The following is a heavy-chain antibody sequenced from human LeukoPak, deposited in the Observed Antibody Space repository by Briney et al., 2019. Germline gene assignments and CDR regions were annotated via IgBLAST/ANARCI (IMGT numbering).Heavy chain of an antibody. CDR2: IKQDGSEK. J-gene: IGHJ4*02. V-gene: IGHV3-7*01. Sequence: PEGSLRLSCAASGFTFSSYWMSWVRQAPGKGLEWVANIKQDGSEKYYVDSVKGRFTISRDNAKNSLYLQMNSLRAEDTAVYYCRVMSMLHPFDYWGQGTLVTVSS. CDR3: RVMSMLHPFDY. CDR1: GFTFSSYW. D-gene: IGHD2-8*01.